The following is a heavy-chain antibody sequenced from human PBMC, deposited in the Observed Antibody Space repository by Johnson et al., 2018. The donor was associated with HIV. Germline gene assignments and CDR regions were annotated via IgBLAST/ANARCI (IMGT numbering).Heavy chain of an antibody. D-gene: IGHD5-24*01. CDR1: GFTFSDYY. Sequence: QVQLMESGGGLVKPGGSLRLSCAASGFTFSDYYMNWIRQAPGKGLEWVSYISSTGSSIKYVDSVKGRFTISRDNPKNSLYLQMNSLRAEDTAVYYCASEMAWEDAFDVWGHGTMVTVSS. CDR2: ISSTGSSI. J-gene: IGHJ3*01. CDR3: ASEMAWEDAFDV. V-gene: IGHV3-11*04.